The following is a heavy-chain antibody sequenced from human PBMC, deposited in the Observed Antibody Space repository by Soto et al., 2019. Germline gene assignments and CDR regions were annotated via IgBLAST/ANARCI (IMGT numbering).Heavy chain of an antibody. CDR2: AYYRSKWYN. V-gene: IGHV6-1*01. J-gene: IGHJ6*02. CDR3: AREWLVGFYYYYGMDV. D-gene: IGHD6-19*01. CDR1: GDSVSSNSAA. Sequence: SQTLSLTCAISGDSVSSNSAAWNWIRQSPSRGLEWLGRAYYRSKWYNDYAVSVKSRITINPDTSKNQFSLQLNSVTPEDTAVYYCAREWLVGFYYYYGMDVWGQGTTVTVSS.